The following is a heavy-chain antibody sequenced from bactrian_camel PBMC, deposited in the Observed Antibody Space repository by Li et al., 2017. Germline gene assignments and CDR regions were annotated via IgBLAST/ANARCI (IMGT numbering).Heavy chain of an antibody. CDR3: AAERLALGSIGCKEYTY. V-gene: IGHV3S53*01. D-gene: IGHD3*01. CDR2: IDSDGST. Sequence: HVQLVESGGGSVQPGGSLRLSCAVSGKTSNSYGSYCMAWFRQTTEKGREPIAAIDSDGSTSYADSVKGRFTISKDNAKNTLYLQMTNLKPEDTAMYYCAAERLALGSIGCKEYTYWGQGTQVTVS. CDR1: GKTSNSYGSYC. J-gene: IGHJ4*01.